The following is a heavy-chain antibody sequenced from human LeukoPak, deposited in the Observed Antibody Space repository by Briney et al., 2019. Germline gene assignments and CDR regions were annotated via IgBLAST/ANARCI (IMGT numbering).Heavy chain of an antibody. J-gene: IGHJ4*02. CDR1: GFIFSNYW. Sequence: GGSLRLSCAASGFIFSNYWMSWVRQAPGKGLEWVANIKQDGSEEYYVDSVKGRFTISRDSAKNSLYLQMNSLRAEDTAVYYCAKLTGYSSSSDFWGQGTLVTVSS. CDR3: AKLTGYSSSSDF. D-gene: IGHD6-13*01. CDR2: IKQDGSEE. V-gene: IGHV3-7*03.